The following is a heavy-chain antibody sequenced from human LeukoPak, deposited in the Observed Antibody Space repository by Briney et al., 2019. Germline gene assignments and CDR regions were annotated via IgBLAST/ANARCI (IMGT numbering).Heavy chain of an antibody. CDR2: INHSGST. J-gene: IGHJ5*02. D-gene: IGHD3-3*01. Sequence: SETLSLTCAVYGGSFSGYYWSWIRQPPGKGLEWIGEINHSGSTNYNPSPKSRVTISVDTSKNQFSLKLSSVTAADTAVYYCARAHHDFWSGAGWFDPWGQGTLVTVSS. CDR1: GGSFSGYY. CDR3: ARAHHDFWSGAGWFDP. V-gene: IGHV4-34*01.